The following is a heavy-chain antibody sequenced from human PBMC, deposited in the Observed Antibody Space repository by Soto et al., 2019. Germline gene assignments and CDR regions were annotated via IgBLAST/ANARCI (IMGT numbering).Heavy chain of an antibody. CDR3: TTAGYGSSVSVY. Sequence: PGESLKISCAASGFTFSNAWMSWVRQAPGKGLEWVGRIKSKTDGGTTEYAAPVKGRFTISRDDSKNTLYLQMNSLETEDTAVYYCTTAGYGSSVSVYWGQGTLVTVSS. CDR1: GFTFSNAW. V-gene: IGHV3-15*01. CDR2: IKSKTDGGTT. J-gene: IGHJ4*02. D-gene: IGHD5-12*01.